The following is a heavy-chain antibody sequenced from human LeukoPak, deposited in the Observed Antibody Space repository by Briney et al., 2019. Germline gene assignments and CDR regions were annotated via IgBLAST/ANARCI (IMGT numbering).Heavy chain of an antibody. D-gene: IGHD6-6*01. CDR3: ARNRYSSSSSPYPTNFDY. CDR2: IYYSGTT. J-gene: IGHJ4*02. V-gene: IGHV4-59*01. Sequence: SETLSLTCTVSGGSISSYYWSWIRQPPGKGLEWIGYIYYSGTTNYNPSLKSRVTISVDTSKNQFSLKLSSVTAADTAVYYCARNRYSSSSSPYPTNFDYWGQGTLVTVSS. CDR1: GGSISSYY.